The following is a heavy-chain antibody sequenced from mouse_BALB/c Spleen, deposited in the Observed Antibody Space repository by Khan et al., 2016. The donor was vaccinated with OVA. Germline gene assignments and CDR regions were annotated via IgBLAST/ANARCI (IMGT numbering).Heavy chain of an antibody. J-gene: IGHJ4*01. Sequence: QVQLKQSGPGLVQPSQNLSITCTVSGFSLINYGVHWVRQSPGKALEWLGAIWSGGSTDYNAAFISRLSITKDNSKSQIFFKINSLQADDTAVYYCARNGVFHYHGYCGMDFWGQGTSVTVSS. V-gene: IGHV2-4-1*01. CDR1: GFSLINYG. CDR3: ARNGVFHYHGYCGMDF. D-gene: IGHD1-2*01. CDR2: IWSGGST.